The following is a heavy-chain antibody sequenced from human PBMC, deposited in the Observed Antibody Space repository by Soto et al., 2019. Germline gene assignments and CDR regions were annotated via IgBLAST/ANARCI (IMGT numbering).Heavy chain of an antibody. D-gene: IGHD2-2*01. CDR1: GFTFTSSA. J-gene: IGHJ6*02. CDR2: IVVGSGNT. V-gene: IGHV1-58*02. CDR3: AALHLCSSTSCQDYYGMDV. Sequence: QMQLVQSGPEVKKPGTSVKVSCKASGFTFTSSAMQWVRQARGQRLEWIGWIVVGSGNTNYAQKFQERVTITRDMSTSTAYMELSSLRSEDTAVYYCAALHLCSSTSCQDYYGMDVWGQGTTVTVSS.